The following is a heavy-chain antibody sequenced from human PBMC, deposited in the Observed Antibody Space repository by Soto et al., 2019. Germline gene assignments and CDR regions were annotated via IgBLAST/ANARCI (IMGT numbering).Heavy chain of an antibody. CDR2: IYYSGST. CDR3: ARSVFP. D-gene: IGHD3-3*01. J-gene: IGHJ5*02. CDR1: CGSITSSSSY. V-gene: IGHV4-39*07. Sequence: XXTLSLTCTVSCGSITSSSSYWGWIRQPSGKGPEWIGSIYYSGSTYYXXSLKSRVXXSVETSKKQFSLKLSSVTAADTAVYYCARSVFPWGQGTLVTVS.